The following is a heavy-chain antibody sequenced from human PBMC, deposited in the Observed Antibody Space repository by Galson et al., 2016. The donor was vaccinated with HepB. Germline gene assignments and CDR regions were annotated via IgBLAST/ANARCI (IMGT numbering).Heavy chain of an antibody. J-gene: IGHJ4*02. CDR3: ARESGASWYLIDH. CDR1: GFTLTASA. V-gene: IGHV3-48*02. Sequence: SLRLSCAVSGFTLTASAMNWVRQAPGKGLEWIAYIGATNGAIFYADSVKGRFTISKDNAKDSLFLQMNNLGDDDTAVYYCARESGASWYLIDHWGQGTLVTVSS. D-gene: IGHD6-13*01. CDR2: IGATNGAI.